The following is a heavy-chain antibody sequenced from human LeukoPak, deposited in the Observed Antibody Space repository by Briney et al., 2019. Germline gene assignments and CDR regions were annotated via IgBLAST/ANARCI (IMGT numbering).Heavy chain of an antibody. CDR2: INHSGST. Sequence: SETLSLTCAVYGGSFSGYYWSWIRQPPGKGLEWIGEINHSGSTNYNPSLKSRVTISVDTSKNQFSLKLSSATVADTAVYYCARGLGSGSYLSYYYYYMDVWGKGTTVTVSS. CDR1: GGSFSGYY. D-gene: IGHD3-10*01. V-gene: IGHV4-34*01. J-gene: IGHJ6*03. CDR3: ARGLGSGSYLSYYYYYMDV.